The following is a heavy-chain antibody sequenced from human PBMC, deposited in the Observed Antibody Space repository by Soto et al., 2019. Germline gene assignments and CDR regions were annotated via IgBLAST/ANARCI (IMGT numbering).Heavy chain of an antibody. CDR3: ARLGYGSGSRYYYYYYMDV. J-gene: IGHJ6*03. Sequence: PSETLSLTCTVSGGSISSSSYYWGWIRQPPGKGLEWIGSIYYSGSTYYNPSLKSRVTISVDTSKNQFSLKLSSVTAADTAVYYCARLGYGSGSRYYYYYYMDVWGKGTTVTVSS. CDR1: GGSISSSSYY. D-gene: IGHD3-10*01. CDR2: IYYSGST. V-gene: IGHV4-39*01.